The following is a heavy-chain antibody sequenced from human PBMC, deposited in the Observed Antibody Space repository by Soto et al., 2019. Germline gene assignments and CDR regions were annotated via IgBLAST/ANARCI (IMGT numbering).Heavy chain of an antibody. Sequence: PGESLKISCNGSGYTFSSYWIGWVRQMPGKGLEGMGIIYPVDSNTRCSPSFQGQVTISVDTTNTTAYLQCRSLEALDTPIYSCARHSYSDYCGQGPLVTFSS. CDR3: ARHSYSDY. CDR2: IYPVDSNT. CDR1: GYTFSSYW. J-gene: IGHJ4*02. V-gene: IGHV5-51*01. D-gene: IGHD3-10*01.